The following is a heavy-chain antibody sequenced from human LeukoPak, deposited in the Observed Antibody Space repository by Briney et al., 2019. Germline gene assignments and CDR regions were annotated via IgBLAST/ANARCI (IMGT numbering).Heavy chain of an antibody. D-gene: IGHD3-3*01. CDR1: GFTFSSYA. CDR3: AKTLGSGPYYFDY. CDR2: ISGSGGST. V-gene: IGHV3-23*01. Sequence: GGSLRLSCAAAGFTFSSYAMSWVRQAPGKGLEWVSAISGSGGSTYYADSVKGRFTISRDNSKNTLYLQMNSLRAEDTAVYYCAKTLGSGPYYFDYWGQGTLVTVSS. J-gene: IGHJ4*02.